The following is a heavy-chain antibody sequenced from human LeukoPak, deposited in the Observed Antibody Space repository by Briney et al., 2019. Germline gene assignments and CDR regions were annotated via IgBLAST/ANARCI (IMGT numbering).Heavy chain of an antibody. V-gene: IGHV3-21*01. CDR1: GFTFSSYN. J-gene: IGHJ5*02. CDR3: ARGKDTAMVTGGYNWFDP. CDR2: ISSSSSYI. Sequence: SGGSLRLSCAASGFTFSSYNMNWVRQAPGKGLEWVSSISSSSSYIYYADSVKGRFTISRDNAKNSLYLQMTSLRAEDTAVYYCARGKDTAMVTGGYNWFDPWGQGTLVTVSS. D-gene: IGHD5-18*01.